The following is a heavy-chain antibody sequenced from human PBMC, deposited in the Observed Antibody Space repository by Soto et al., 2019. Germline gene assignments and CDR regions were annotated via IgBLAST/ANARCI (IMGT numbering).Heavy chain of an antibody. CDR2: ISTYSGNT. CDR3: ARNLFGVIIMGDY. V-gene: IGHV1-18*04. D-gene: IGHD3-3*01. CDR1: GYTFTSYG. Sequence: AASVKVSCKASGYTFTSYGISWVRQAPGQGLEWMGWISTYSGNTDYAQKFQGRITMTTDTSTDTVYMELRSLRSDDTAVYFCARNLFGVIIMGDYWGQGTLVTVS. J-gene: IGHJ4*02.